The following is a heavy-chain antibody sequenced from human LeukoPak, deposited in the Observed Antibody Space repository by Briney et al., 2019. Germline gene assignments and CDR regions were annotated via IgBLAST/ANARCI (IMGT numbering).Heavy chain of an antibody. CDR2: MNPNSGGT. D-gene: IGHD6-19*01. Sequence: ASVKVSCKASGYTFTSYDINWVRQATGQGLEWMGWMNPNSGGTKYAQKFQGRVTMTRDTSINTAYMELRRLTSDDTAVYYCARERGALAVAGDAVDIWGQGTMVTVSS. CDR3: ARERGALAVAGDAVDI. J-gene: IGHJ3*02. V-gene: IGHV1-2*02. CDR1: GYTFTSYD.